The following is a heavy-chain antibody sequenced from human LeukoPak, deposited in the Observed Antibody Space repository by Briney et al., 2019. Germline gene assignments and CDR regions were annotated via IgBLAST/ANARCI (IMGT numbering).Heavy chain of an antibody. CDR1: GFTFSSYA. J-gene: IGHJ6*02. Sequence: GGSLRLSCAASGFTFSSYAMHWVRQAPGKGLEYVSAISSNGGSTYYANSVKGRFTISRDNSKNTLYLQMGSLRAEDMAVYYCARSDWLLFDGMDVWGQGTTVTASS. CDR3: ARSDWLLFDGMDV. CDR2: ISSNGGST. V-gene: IGHV3-64*01. D-gene: IGHD3-9*01.